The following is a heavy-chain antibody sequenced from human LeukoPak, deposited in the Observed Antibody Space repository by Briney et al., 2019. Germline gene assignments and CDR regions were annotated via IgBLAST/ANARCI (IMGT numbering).Heavy chain of an antibody. V-gene: IGHV4-30-4*08. D-gene: IGHD4-17*01. J-gene: IGHJ4*02. CDR2: IYYSGST. CDR3: ARSSGDYVPFDY. Sequence: PSETLSLTCAVYGGSFSGYYWSWIRQPPGKGLEWIGYIYYSGSTYYNPSLKSRVTISVDTSKNQFSLKLSSVTAADTAVYYCARSSGDYVPFDYWGQGTLVTVSS. CDR1: GGSFSGYY.